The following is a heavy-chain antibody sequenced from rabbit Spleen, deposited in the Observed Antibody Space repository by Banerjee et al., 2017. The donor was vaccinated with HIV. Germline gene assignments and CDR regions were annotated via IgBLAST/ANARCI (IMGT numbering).Heavy chain of an antibody. CDR1: GFDFSSYG. CDR2: INAVTGKA. Sequence: QEQLVESGGGLVQPGGSLKLSCKASGFDFSSYGVSWVRQAPGKGLEWIACINAVTGKAVYANWAKGRFTIAKTSSTTVTLQMTSLTAADTATYFCARRDWIADGDYHAPFNLWGPGTLVTVS. D-gene: IGHD2-1*01. J-gene: IGHJ4*01. CDR3: ARRDWIADGDYHAPFNL. V-gene: IGHV1S45*01.